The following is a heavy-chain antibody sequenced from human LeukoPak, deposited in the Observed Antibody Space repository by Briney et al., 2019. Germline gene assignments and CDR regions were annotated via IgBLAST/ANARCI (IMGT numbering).Heavy chain of an antibody. CDR2: IYYSGST. Sequence: SETLSLTCTVSGGSISSYYWSWIRHPPGKGLEWIGYIYYSGSTNYNPSLKSRVTISVDTSKNQFSLKLSSVTAADTAVYYCASSRGGCSSTSCYDYWGQGTPVTVSS. CDR3: ASSRGGCSSTSCYDY. V-gene: IGHV4-59*01. CDR1: GGSISSYY. J-gene: IGHJ4*02. D-gene: IGHD2-2*01.